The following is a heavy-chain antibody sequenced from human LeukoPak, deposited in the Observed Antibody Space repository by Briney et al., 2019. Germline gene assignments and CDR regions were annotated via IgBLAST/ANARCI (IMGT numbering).Heavy chain of an antibody. V-gene: IGHV4-4*02. J-gene: IGHJ4*02. CDR3: ARDAHNYGGRTHPYYFDY. CDR1: GFNVSSNY. Sequence: AGGSLRLSCAASGFNVSSNYMSWVRQPPGKGLEWIGSVYYSGSTYYNPSLKSRVTISVDTSKNQFSLNLSSVTAADTAVYYCARDAHNYGGRTHPYYFDYWAQGTLVTVSS. CDR2: VYYSGST. D-gene: IGHD5-18*01.